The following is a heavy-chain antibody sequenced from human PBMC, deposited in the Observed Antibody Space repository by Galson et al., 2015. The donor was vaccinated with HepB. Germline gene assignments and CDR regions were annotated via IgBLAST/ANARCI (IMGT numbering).Heavy chain of an antibody. D-gene: IGHD1-1*01. J-gene: IGHJ6*02. Sequence: SVKVSCKASGGTFSSYAISWVRQAPGQGLEWMGGIIPIFGTANYAQKFQGRVTITADESTSTAYMELSSLRSEDTAVYYCARTARNWNDKYYGMDVWGQGITVTVSS. CDR3: ARTARNWNDKYYGMDV. CDR1: GGTFSSYA. CDR2: IIPIFGTA. V-gene: IGHV1-69*13.